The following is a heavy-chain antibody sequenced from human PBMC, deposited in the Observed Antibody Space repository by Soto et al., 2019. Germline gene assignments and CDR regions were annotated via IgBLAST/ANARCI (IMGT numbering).Heavy chain of an antibody. CDR3: AGQGSYCSGGSCYVY. D-gene: IGHD2-15*01. Sequence: EVQLVETGGGLIQPGGSLRLSCAASGFTVSSNYMSWVRQAPGKGLEWVSVIYSGGSTYYEDSVKGRFTISRDNSKNTLYLQMNSLRAEYTAVYYWAGQGSYCSGGSCYVYWGQGTLVTVSS. J-gene: IGHJ4*02. CDR2: IYSGGST. CDR1: GFTVSSNY. V-gene: IGHV3-53*02.